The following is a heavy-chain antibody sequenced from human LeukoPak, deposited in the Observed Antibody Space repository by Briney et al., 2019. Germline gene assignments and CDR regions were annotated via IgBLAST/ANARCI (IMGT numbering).Heavy chain of an antibody. CDR2: ISGSGGST. J-gene: IGHJ4*02. D-gene: IGHD6-6*01. V-gene: IGHV3-23*01. CDR1: GFTFSSYA. CDR3: AKALGRGSSSPFRE. Sequence: GGSLRLSCAASGFTFSSYAMHWVRQAPGKGLEWVSAISGSGGSTYYADSVKGRFTISRDNSKNTLYLQMNSLRAEDTAVYYCAKALGRGSSSPFREGGQGTLVTVSS.